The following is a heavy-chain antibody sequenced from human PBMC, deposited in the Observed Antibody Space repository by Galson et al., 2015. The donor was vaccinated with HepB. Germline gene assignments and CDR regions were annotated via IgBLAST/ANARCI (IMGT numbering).Heavy chain of an antibody. D-gene: IGHD2-21*01. Sequence: SLRLSCAASGFTFSSYAMRWVRQSPGKGLEWVSVVTGDGTLIDYADSVKGRFTISRDNSKNTLYLQMNSLRAEDTAIYYCTKDQIACSGSCYCGGFDARGPGTLVTSSS. V-gene: IGHV3-23*01. J-gene: IGHJ1*01. CDR2: VTGDGTLI. CDR1: GFTFSSYA. CDR3: TKDQIACSGSCYCGGFDA.